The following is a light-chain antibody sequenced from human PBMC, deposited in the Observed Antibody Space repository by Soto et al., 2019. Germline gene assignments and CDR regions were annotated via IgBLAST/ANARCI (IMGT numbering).Light chain of an antibody. V-gene: IGLV2-14*01. CDR1: SNDVGAYKY. CDR3: SSYTSTSTL. J-gene: IGLJ3*02. Sequence: QSVLTQPASVSGSPGQSITISCTGTSNDVGAYKYVSWYQQLPGKAPKLMIYEVSNRPSGVSNRFSGSKSGNTASLTISGLQAEDEADYYCSSYTSTSTLFGGGTKLTAL. CDR2: EVS.